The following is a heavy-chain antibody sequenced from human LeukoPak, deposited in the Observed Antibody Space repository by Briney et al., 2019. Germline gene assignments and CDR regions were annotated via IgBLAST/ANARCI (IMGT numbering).Heavy chain of an antibody. J-gene: IGHJ3*02. CDR3: ARGYCSSTSCYTDAFDI. Sequence: SETLSLTCAVYGGSFSGYYWSWIRQPAGKGLEWIGRIYTSGSTNYNPSLKSRVTMSVDTSKNQFSLKLSSVTAADTAVYYCARGYCSSTSCYTDAFDIRGQGTMVTVSS. D-gene: IGHD2-2*02. V-gene: IGHV4-59*10. CDR1: GGSFSGYY. CDR2: IYTSGST.